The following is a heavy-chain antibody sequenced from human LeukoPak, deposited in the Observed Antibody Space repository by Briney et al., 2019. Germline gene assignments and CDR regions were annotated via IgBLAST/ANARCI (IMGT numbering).Heavy chain of an antibody. CDR3: ARDKMVRYVSYYYYGMDV. Sequence: AGGSLRLSCAASGFTFSSYGMHWVRQAPGKGLEWVAVIWYDGSNKYYADSVKGRFTISRDNSKNTLYLQMNSLRAEDTAVYYCARDKMVRYVSYYYYGMDVWGQGTTVTVSS. CDR2: IWYDGSNK. CDR1: GFTFSSYG. D-gene: IGHD3-10*01. J-gene: IGHJ6*02. V-gene: IGHV3-33*01.